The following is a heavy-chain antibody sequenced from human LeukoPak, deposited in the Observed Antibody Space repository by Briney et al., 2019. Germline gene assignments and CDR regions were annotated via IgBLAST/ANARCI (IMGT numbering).Heavy chain of an antibody. J-gene: IGHJ5*02. D-gene: IGHD2-2*01. V-gene: IGHV3-64*01. CDR1: RDTFSAVA. Sequence: PVGSPRLSCTPPRDTFSAVAMQSVCQAPGTELEYVSAISVSGDSTHSARSVKDRFTISRDNSRDTVYLQMASLRSGDLRVHYCVRGPYQMLFMPTWFDTWGQGTVVTVSS. CDR2: ISVSGDST. CDR3: VRGPYQMLFMPTWFDT.